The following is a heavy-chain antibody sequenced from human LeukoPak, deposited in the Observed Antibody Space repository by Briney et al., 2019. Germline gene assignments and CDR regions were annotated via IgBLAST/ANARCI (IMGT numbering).Heavy chain of an antibody. CDR3: ARGEVAGTQYFQH. D-gene: IGHD6-19*01. CDR2: SSAYDGKT. Sequence: ASGNVSGNSSGYTVTSYVIMWLRRSPGQRLEGRGWSSAYDGKTNYAQKLQGRVTMTTDPSTSKDYMELRSLRSDDTAVYYCARGEVAGTQYFQHWGQGPLVTVSS. V-gene: IGHV1-18*01. CDR1: GYTVTSYV. J-gene: IGHJ1*01.